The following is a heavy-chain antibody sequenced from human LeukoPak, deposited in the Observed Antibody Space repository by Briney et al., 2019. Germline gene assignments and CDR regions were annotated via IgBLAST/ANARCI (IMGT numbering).Heavy chain of an antibody. CDR2: IYTIGST. Sequence: SETLSLTCTVSGGSISSYYWSWIRQPAGKGLEWIGRIYTIGSTNYNPSLKSRVTMSVDTSKNQFSLKLSSVTAADTAVYYCARDIRYCSGGSCYGAYNWFDPWGQGTLVTVSS. CDR1: GGSISSYY. D-gene: IGHD2-15*01. V-gene: IGHV4-4*07. J-gene: IGHJ5*02. CDR3: ARDIRYCSGGSCYGAYNWFDP.